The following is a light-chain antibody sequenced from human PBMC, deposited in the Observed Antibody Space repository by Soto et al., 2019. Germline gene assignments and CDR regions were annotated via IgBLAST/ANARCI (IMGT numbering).Light chain of an antibody. CDR3: QQYNTYPLT. V-gene: IGKV1-5*03. CDR1: QSITTW. CDR2: KAS. J-gene: IGKJ4*01. Sequence: DIQMTQSPSTLSASVGERVTITCRASQSITTWLAWYQQKPGKAPKLLIYKASSLEGGVPSRFSGSGSGTEIKIPISSLQPDDFATYYCQQYNTYPLTFGGGTTVEIK.